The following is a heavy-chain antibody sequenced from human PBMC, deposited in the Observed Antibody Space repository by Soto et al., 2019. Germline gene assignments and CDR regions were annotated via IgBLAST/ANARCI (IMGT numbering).Heavy chain of an antibody. V-gene: IGHV3-30-3*01. CDR3: ARDVDTAMAGFDY. CDR1: GFTFSSYA. D-gene: IGHD5-18*01. Sequence: QVPLVESGGGVVQPGRSLRLSCAASGFTFSSYAMHWVRQAPGKGLEWVAVISYDGSNKYYADSVKGRFTISRDNSKNTLYLQMNSLRAEDTAVYYCARDVDTAMAGFDYWGQGTLVTVSS. J-gene: IGHJ4*02. CDR2: ISYDGSNK.